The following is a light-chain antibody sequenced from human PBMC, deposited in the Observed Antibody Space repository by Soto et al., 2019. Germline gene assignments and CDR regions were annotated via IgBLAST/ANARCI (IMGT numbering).Light chain of an antibody. Sequence: DIQLTQSPSFLSASVGDRVTITCRASQGISSVLAWYQQKPGKAPKLLIYAASTLQSGVPSRFSGSGSGTEFTLTISSLQPEDFATYYCQQFNSYPLTFGGGTKVEIK. J-gene: IGKJ4*01. CDR1: QGISSV. CDR2: AAS. CDR3: QQFNSYPLT. V-gene: IGKV1-9*01.